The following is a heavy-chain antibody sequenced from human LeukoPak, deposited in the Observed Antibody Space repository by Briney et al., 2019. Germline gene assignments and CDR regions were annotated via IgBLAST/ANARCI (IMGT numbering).Heavy chain of an antibody. Sequence: GGSLRLSCAASGFTFSSYAMSWVRQAPGKGLEWVSAISASGGTTYYADSVKGRFTISRDKSKNTLYLQMSGLRAEDTAVYYCAKEPREYCSSTSCPNWIDPWGQGTLVTVSS. CDR2: ISASGGTT. J-gene: IGHJ5*02. V-gene: IGHV3-23*01. D-gene: IGHD2-2*01. CDR3: AKEPREYCSSTSCPNWIDP. CDR1: GFTFSSYA.